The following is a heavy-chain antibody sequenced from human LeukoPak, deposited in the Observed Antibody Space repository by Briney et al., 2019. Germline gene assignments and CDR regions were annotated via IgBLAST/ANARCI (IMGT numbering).Heavy chain of an antibody. CDR2: ISRRGSTI. D-gene: IGHD2-21*01. CDR1: GFTFSSYE. Sequence: GGSLRLPCAASGFTFSSYEMNWVRQAPGKGLEWGSCISRRGSTIYYADSVKGRLTISRDNAKNSLYLQMHSPRAEDTAVYYCARGTIIAHWGQGTLVTVSS. J-gene: IGHJ4*02. V-gene: IGHV3-48*03. CDR3: ARGTIIAH.